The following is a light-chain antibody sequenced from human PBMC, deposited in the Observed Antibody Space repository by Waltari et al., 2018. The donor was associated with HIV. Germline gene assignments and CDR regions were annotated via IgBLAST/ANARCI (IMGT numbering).Light chain of an antibody. Sequence: QSALTQPPSASGSPGQSVTISCTGTSSDVGGYNYVSWYQQHPGKAPKLMIYEVTKRPSGVPDRFSGSKSGNTASLTVSGLQAEDEAHYYCSSYAGSNNFGVFGGGTKLTVL. CDR1: SSDVGGYNY. CDR2: EVT. CDR3: SSYAGSNNFGV. J-gene: IGLJ2*01. V-gene: IGLV2-8*01.